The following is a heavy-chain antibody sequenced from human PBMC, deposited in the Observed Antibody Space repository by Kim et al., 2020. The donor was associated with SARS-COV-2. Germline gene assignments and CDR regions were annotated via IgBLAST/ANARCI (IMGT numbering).Heavy chain of an antibody. CDR3: ARRLGRTDCSSTSCYGDAYWFDP. V-gene: IGHV3-11*04. CDR2: ISSSGSTI. Sequence: GGSLRLSCAASGFTFSDYYMSWIRQAPGKGLEWVSYISSSGSTIYYADSVKGRFTISRDNAKNSLYLQMNSLRAEDTAVYYCARRLGRTDCSSTSCYGDAYWFDPWGQGTLVTVSS. J-gene: IGHJ5*02. CDR1: GFTFSDYY. D-gene: IGHD2-2*01.